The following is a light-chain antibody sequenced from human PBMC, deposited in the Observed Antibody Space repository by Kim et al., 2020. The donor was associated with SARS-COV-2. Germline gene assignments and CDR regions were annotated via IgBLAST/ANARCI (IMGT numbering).Light chain of an antibody. CDR3: QQRSNWPPALT. CDR1: QSINTY. Sequence: SPGDRATLSCRASQSINTYLAWYQQKPGQAPRLLIYDASNRATGIPDRFSGSGSGTDFTLTISSLESEDFAIYYCQQRSNWPPALTFGGGTKLEIK. CDR2: DAS. V-gene: IGKV3-11*01. J-gene: IGKJ4*01.